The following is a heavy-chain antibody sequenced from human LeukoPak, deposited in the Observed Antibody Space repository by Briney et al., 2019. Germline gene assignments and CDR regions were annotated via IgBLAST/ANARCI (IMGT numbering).Heavy chain of an antibody. CDR2: IIPILGIA. V-gene: IGHV1-69*02. D-gene: IGHD5-18*01. Sequence: SVKVSCKASGGTFSSYTISWVRQAPGQGLEWMGRIIPILGIANYAQKFQGRVTITADKSTSTAYMELSNLRSEDTAVYYCATGYSYGLPFDYWGQGTLVTVSS. J-gene: IGHJ4*02. CDR3: ATGYSYGLPFDY. CDR1: GGTFSSYT.